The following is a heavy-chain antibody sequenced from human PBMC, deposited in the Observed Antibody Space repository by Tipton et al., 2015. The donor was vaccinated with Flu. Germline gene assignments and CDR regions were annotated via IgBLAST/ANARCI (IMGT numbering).Heavy chain of an antibody. CDR3: ARGPLTYYDFWSGYPVGVNYYYYGMDV. V-gene: IGHV1-46*01. D-gene: IGHD3-3*01. Sequence: QMQLVQSGAEVKKPGASVKVSCKASGYTFTSYYMHWVRQAPGQGLEWMGIINPSGGSTSYAQKFQGRVTMTRNTSISTAYMELSSLRSEDTAVYYCARGPLTYYDFWSGYPVGVNYYYYGMDVWGQGTTVTVSS. J-gene: IGHJ6*02. CDR2: INPSGGST. CDR1: GYTFTSYY.